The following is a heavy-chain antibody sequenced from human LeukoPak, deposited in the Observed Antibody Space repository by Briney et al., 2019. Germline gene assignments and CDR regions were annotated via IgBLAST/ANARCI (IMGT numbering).Heavy chain of an antibody. Sequence: GGSLRLSXAASGFTFEDYAMHWVRQAPGKGLEWVSGISWNSGSIGYADSVKGRFTISRDNAKNSLYLQMNSLRAEDMALYYCAKAAYYYGSGSYYYFDYWGQGTLVTVSS. V-gene: IGHV3-9*03. CDR1: GFTFEDYA. J-gene: IGHJ4*02. CDR2: ISWNSGSI. D-gene: IGHD3-10*01. CDR3: AKAAYYYGSGSYYYFDY.